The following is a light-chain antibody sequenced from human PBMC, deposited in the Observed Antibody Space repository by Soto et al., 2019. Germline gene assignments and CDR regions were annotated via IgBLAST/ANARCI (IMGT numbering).Light chain of an antibody. V-gene: IGLV2-14*01. Sequence: QSALTQPASVSGSPGQSITISCTGTSSDVGGYNYVPWYQQHPGKAPKLLIYDVSNRPSGVSNRFSGSKSGNTASLTISGLQAEDEADYYCSSYTSSSTLYVFGTGTKVNVL. CDR3: SSYTSSSTLYV. CDR1: SSDVGGYNY. CDR2: DVS. J-gene: IGLJ1*01.